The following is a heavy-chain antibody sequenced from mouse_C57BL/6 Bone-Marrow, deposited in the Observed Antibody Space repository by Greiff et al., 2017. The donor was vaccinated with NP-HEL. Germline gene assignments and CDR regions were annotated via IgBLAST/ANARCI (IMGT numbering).Heavy chain of an antibody. Sequence: EVQLQQSGPELVKPGASVKIPCKASGYTFTDYNMDWVKQSHGKSLEWIGDINPNNGGTIYNQKFKGKATLTVDKSSSTAYMELRSLTSEDTAVYYCARSLTTVVARGFDDWGQGTTLTVSS. CDR2: INPNNGGT. D-gene: IGHD1-1*01. J-gene: IGHJ2*01. CDR1: GYTFTDYN. V-gene: IGHV1-18*01. CDR3: ARSLTTVVARGFDD.